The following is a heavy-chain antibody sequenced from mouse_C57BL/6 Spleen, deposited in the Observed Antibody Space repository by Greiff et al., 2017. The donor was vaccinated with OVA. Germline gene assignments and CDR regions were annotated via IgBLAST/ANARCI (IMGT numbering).Heavy chain of an antibody. CDR3: ARGGRDYAMDY. J-gene: IGHJ4*01. V-gene: IGHV1-54*01. CDR2: INPGSGGT. CDR1: GYAFTNYL. Sequence: VQLQQSGAELVRPGTSVKVSCKASGYAFTNYLIEWVKQRPGQGLEWIGVINPGSGGTNYNEKFKGKATLTADKSSSTAYMQLSSLTSEDSAVYFCARGGRDYAMDYWGQGTSVTVSS.